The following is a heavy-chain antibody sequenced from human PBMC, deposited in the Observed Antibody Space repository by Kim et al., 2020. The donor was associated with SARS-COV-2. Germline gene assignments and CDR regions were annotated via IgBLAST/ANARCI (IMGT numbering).Heavy chain of an antibody. V-gene: IGHV3-43*01. D-gene: IGHD6-19*01. Sequence: VKGRFTISRDNSKNSLYLQMNSLRTEDTALYYCAKDSGGSGWYREYYFDYWGQGTLVTVSS. CDR3: AKDSGGSGWYREYYFDY. J-gene: IGHJ4*02.